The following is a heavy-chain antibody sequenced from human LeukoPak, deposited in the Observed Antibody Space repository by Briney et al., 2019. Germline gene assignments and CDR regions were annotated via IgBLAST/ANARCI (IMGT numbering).Heavy chain of an antibody. CDR3: ARQEYCSGGSCYTWFDP. V-gene: IGHV5-51*01. CDR2: IYPADSDI. Sequence: GESLKISCKGSGYSINNYWIGWVRQMPGKGLEWMGIIYPADSDIRYSPSFQGQITISADKSISTAYLQWSSLKASDTAMYYCARQEYCSGGSCYTWFDPWGQGTLVTVSS. J-gene: IGHJ5*02. D-gene: IGHD2-15*01. CDR1: GYSINNYW.